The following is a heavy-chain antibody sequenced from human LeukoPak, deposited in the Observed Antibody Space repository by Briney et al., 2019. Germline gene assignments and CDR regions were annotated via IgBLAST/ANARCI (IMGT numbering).Heavy chain of an antibody. D-gene: IGHD3-3*01. Sequence: SETLSLTCTVSGGSISSYYCTWIRQSPEKGLEWIGYSYYNGGSTNYNPSLKGRVTISVDTSKNQFSLRLSSVTAADTAVYFCAGYYSSIYGMDVWGQGTSVTVSS. CDR1: GGSISSYY. CDR2: SYYNGGST. J-gene: IGHJ6*02. CDR3: AGYYSSIYGMDV. V-gene: IGHV4-59*12.